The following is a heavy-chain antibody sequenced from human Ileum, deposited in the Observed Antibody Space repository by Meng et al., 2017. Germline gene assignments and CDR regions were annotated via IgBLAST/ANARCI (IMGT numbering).Heavy chain of an antibody. Sequence: GESLKISCAASGFTFSRYAMSWVRQAPEKGLEWVSVITGSGVTTYYADSVKGRFTISRENSKNTLYLQMSSLRAEDTALYYCAKDSRYCSSASCHGDDAFDVWGQGALVTVSS. CDR1: GFTFSRYA. D-gene: IGHD2-2*01. CDR3: AKDSRYCSSASCHGDDAFDV. CDR2: ITGSGVTT. J-gene: IGHJ3*01. V-gene: IGHV3-23*01.